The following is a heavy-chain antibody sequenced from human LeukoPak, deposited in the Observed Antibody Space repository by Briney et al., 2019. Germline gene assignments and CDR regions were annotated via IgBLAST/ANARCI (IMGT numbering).Heavy chain of an antibody. CDR3: ARERVVVVPAAEYYYYYGMDV. J-gene: IGHJ6*02. CDR1: GGSFSGYY. D-gene: IGHD2-2*01. Sequence: SETLSLTCAVYGGSFSGYYWSWIRQPPGKGLEWIGEINHSGSTNYNPSLKSRVTISVDTSKNQFSLKLSSVTAADTAVYYSARERVVVVPAAEYYYYYGMDVWGQGTTVTVSS. V-gene: IGHV4-34*01. CDR2: INHSGST.